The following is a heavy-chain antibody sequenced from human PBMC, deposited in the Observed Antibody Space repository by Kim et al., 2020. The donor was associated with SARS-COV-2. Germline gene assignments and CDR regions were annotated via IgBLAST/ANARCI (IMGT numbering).Heavy chain of an antibody. V-gene: IGHV3-30-3*01. CDR1: GFTFSSYA. J-gene: IGHJ4*02. CDR2: ISYDGSNK. D-gene: IGHD1-26*01. Sequence: GGSLRLSCAASGFTFSSYAMHWVRQAPGKGLEWVAVISYDGSNKYYADSVKGRFTISRDNSKNTLYLQMNSLRAEDTAVYYCARVIRAGGSYDVGGWGLDYWGQGTLVTVSS. CDR3: ARVIRAGGSYDVGGWGLDY.